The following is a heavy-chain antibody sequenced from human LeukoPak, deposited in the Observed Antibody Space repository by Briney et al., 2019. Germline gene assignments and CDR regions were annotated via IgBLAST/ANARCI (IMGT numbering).Heavy chain of an antibody. Sequence: ASVKVSCKASGYTFTSYYMHWVRQAPGQGLEWMGIINPSGGSTSYAQKFQGRVTMTRNTSISTAYMELSSLRSEDTAVYYCARGSYYYGSADWGQGTLVTVSS. CDR2: INPSGGST. CDR3: ARGSYYYGSAD. J-gene: IGHJ4*02. CDR1: GYTFTSYY. V-gene: IGHV1-46*01. D-gene: IGHD3-10*01.